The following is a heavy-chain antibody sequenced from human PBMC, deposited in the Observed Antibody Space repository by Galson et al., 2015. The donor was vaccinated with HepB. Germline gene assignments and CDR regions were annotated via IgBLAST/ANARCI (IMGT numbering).Heavy chain of an antibody. V-gene: IGHV3-11*03. CDR3: ARLAHFHYDSSGYPDY. J-gene: IGHJ4*02. CDR2: ISNTHSYT. CDR1: GFIFSDYY. Sequence: LRLSCAVSGFIFSDYYMTWIRQAPGKGLEWVSLISNTHSYTNYADSLKGRFTISRDNAKNSLYLQMNSLRAEDTAVYYCARLAHFHYDSSGYPDYWGQGTLVTVSS. D-gene: IGHD3-22*01.